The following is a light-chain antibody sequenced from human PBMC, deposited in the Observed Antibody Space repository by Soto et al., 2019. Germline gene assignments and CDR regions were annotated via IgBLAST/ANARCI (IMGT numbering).Light chain of an antibody. V-gene: IGKV3-20*01. CDR2: DAS. Sequence: EIVLTQSPATLSLSPGERATLSCRASQSISDYLGWYQQKPGQAPRLLIYDASNRATGIPDRFSGSGSGTDFTLTISRLEPEDFAVYYCQQYGSSPPITFGQGTRLEIK. CDR1: QSISDY. J-gene: IGKJ5*01. CDR3: QQYGSSPPIT.